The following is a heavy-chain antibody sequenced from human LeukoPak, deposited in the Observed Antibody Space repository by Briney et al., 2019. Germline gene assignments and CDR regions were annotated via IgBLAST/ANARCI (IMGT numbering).Heavy chain of an antibody. V-gene: IGHV1-69*13. D-gene: IGHD2-21*01. CDR3: ASRSYCGGDCYYYYYYYMDV. Sequence: SVKVSCKASGYTFTGYYMHWVRQAPGQGLEWMGGIIPIFGTANYAQKFQGRVTITADESTSTAYMGLSSLRSEDTAVYYCASRSYCGGDCYYYYYYYMDVWGKGTTVTVSS. J-gene: IGHJ6*03. CDR1: GYTFTGYY. CDR2: IIPIFGTA.